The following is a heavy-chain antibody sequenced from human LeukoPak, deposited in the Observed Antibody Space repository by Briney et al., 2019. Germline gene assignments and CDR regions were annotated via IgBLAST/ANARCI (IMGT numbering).Heavy chain of an antibody. CDR1: GGSFSGYY. V-gene: IGHV4-59*10. Sequence: SETLSLTCAVYGGSFSGYYWSWIRQPAGKGLECIGRIYTSGSTDYNPSPKSRVSISVGTSKNQFSLKLSSVTAADTAVYYCARATWPLCYFDYWGQGTLVTVSS. CDR3: ARATWPLCYFDY. CDR2: IYTSGST. D-gene: IGHD5-12*01. J-gene: IGHJ4*02.